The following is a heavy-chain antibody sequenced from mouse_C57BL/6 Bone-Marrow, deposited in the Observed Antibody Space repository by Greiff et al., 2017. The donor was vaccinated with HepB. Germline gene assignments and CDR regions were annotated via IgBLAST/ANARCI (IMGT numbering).Heavy chain of an antibody. Sequence: DVKLVESGGGLVQPGGSLKLSCAASGFTFSDYYMYWVRQTPEKRLEWVAYISNGGGSTYYPDTVKGRFTISRDNAKNTLYLQMSRLKSEDTAMYYCARRGYYGSSLYYAMDYWGQGTSVTVSS. D-gene: IGHD1-1*01. CDR3: ARRGYYGSSLYYAMDY. CDR1: GFTFSDYY. CDR2: ISNGGGST. V-gene: IGHV5-12*01. J-gene: IGHJ4*01.